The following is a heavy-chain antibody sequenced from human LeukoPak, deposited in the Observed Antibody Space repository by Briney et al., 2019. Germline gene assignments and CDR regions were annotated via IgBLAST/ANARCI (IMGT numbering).Heavy chain of an antibody. V-gene: IGHV3-23*01. D-gene: IGHD3-10*01. CDR2: ISGSGGST. CDR3: ARDQGYGSGTFDP. CDR1: GFTFSSYA. Sequence: HPGGSLRLSCAVSGFTFSSYAMSWVRQAPGKGLEWVSAISGSGGSTYYADSVKGRFTISRDNSKNTLYLQMNSLRAEDTAVYYCARDQGYGSGTFDPWGQGTLVTVSS. J-gene: IGHJ5*02.